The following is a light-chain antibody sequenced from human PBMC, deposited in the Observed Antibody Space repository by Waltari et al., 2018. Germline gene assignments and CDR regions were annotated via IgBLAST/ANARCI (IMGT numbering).Light chain of an antibody. CDR3: QQYGSSPGT. J-gene: IGKJ4*01. CDR1: QSVSSSY. V-gene: IGKV3-20*01. CDR2: AAS. Sequence: LSLSPGARGTLSCRASQSVSSSYLAWYQQKPGQSPRLLIYAASSRATGIPDRFSGSGSGTDFTLTISRLEPEDFAVYYCQQYGSSPGTFGGGTKVEIK.